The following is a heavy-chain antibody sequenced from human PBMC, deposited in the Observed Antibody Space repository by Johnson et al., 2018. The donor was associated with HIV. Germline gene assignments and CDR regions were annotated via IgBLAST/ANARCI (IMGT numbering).Heavy chain of an antibody. V-gene: IGHV3-15*01. CDR1: GFTFSSYW. CDR3: ARDRRYYGSGSYGGAFDI. D-gene: IGHD3-10*01. CDR2: IKSKGSGGTT. Sequence: VQLVESGGDLVQPGGSLRLSCAASGFTFSSYWMHWVRQDPGKGLEWVGRIKSKGSGGTTDYAAPVRGTFTISRDDSKNTLYLEMNSLKTEDTAVYYCARDRRYYGSGSYGGAFDIWGQGTVVTVSS. J-gene: IGHJ3*02.